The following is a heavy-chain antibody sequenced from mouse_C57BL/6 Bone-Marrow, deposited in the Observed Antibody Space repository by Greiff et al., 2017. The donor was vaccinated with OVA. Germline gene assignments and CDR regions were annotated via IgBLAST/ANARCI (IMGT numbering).Heavy chain of an antibody. CDR3: ARGGLRRYHYYAMDY. Sequence: EVQLQQSGPELVKPGASVKISCKASGYTFTDYYMNWVKQSHGKSLEWIGDINPNNGGTSYNQKFKGKATLTVDKSSSTAYMELRSLTSEDSAVYYCARGGLRRYHYYAMDYWGQGTSVTVSS. CDR1: GYTFTDYY. D-gene: IGHD1-1*01. J-gene: IGHJ4*01. CDR2: INPNNGGT. V-gene: IGHV1-26*01.